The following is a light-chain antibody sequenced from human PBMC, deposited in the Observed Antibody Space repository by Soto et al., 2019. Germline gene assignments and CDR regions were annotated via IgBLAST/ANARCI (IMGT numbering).Light chain of an antibody. CDR3: QQYNNWGLS. CDR2: GSS. J-gene: IGKJ4*01. V-gene: IGKV3D-15*01. CDR1: ENVGTN. Sequence: IVMTQSPATLSVSPGEGATLSCRASENVGTNLAWYQQQPGQAPRLLIYGSSTRATSIPATFSGSGSGTEFTLTISSLQSEEAVIYYCQQYNNWGLSFGGGTKVEIK.